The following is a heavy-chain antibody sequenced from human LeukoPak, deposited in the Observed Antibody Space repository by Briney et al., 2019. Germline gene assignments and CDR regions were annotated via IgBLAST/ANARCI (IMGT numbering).Heavy chain of an antibody. V-gene: IGHV3-21*01. J-gene: IGHJ3*02. Sequence: PGGSLRLSCAASGFTFSSYSMNWVRQAPGKGLEWVSSISSSSSYIYYADSVKGRFTISRDNAKNSLYLQMNSLRAEETAVYYCARDSNTVGAFDIWGQGTMVSVSS. CDR3: ARDSNTVGAFDI. CDR1: GFTFSSYS. D-gene: IGHD4-17*01. CDR2: ISSSSSYI.